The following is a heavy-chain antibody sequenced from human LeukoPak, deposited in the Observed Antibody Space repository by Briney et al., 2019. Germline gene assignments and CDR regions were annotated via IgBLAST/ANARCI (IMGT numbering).Heavy chain of an antibody. J-gene: IGHJ6*03. Sequence: SETLSLTCTVSGGSISSYYWSWIRQPPGKGLEWIGYIYYSGSTNYNPSLKSRVTISVDTSKNQFSLKLSSVTAADTAVYYCARDRSGYCSSTSCYIGYYYYYMDVWGKGTTVTVSS. V-gene: IGHV4-59*12. CDR3: ARDRSGYCSSTSCYIGYYYYYMDV. D-gene: IGHD2-2*02. CDR1: GGSISSYY. CDR2: IYYSGST.